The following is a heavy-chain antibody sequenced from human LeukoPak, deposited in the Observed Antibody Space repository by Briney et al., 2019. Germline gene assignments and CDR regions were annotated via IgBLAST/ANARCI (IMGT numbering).Heavy chain of an antibody. D-gene: IGHD2-2*01. Sequence: ASVKVSCKASGGTFSSYAISWVRQAPGQGLEWMGWINTNTGNPTYAQGFTGRFVFSLDTSVSTAYLQISSLKAEDTAVYYCARALARYCSSTSCPPGYWGQGTLVTVSS. J-gene: IGHJ4*02. CDR3: ARALARYCSSTSCPPGY. CDR2: INTNTGNP. CDR1: GGTFSSYA. V-gene: IGHV7-4-1*02.